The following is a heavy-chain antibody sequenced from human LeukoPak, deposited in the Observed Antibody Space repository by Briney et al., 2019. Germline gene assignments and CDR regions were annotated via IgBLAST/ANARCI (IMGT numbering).Heavy chain of an antibody. J-gene: IGHJ4*02. D-gene: IGHD5-24*01. CDR3: AREMATIFDY. CDR2: ISSGGTTI. Sequence: GGSLRLSCAASGFTFSGYEMNWVRQAPGKGLEWVSYISSGGTTIYYADSVKGRFTISRDYAKNSLYLQMNSLRAEDTAVYYCAREMATIFDYWGQGTLVTVSS. CDR1: GFTFSGYE. V-gene: IGHV3-48*03.